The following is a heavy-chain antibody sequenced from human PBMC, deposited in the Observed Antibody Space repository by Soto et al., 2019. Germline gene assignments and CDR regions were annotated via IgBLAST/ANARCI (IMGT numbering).Heavy chain of an antibody. J-gene: IGHJ5*02. CDR2: MNPGSGDT. CDR1: GYTFTKSD. V-gene: IGHV1-8*01. CDR3: ARMESFGSLNWFDP. D-gene: IGHD5-18*01. Sequence: ASVKVSCKACGYTFTKSDVSWVRQATGQGLEWMGWMNPGSGDTGYAQKFQGRVTMTRDISIATAYMELNSLTSEDTAIYYCARMESFGSLNWFDPWGQGTLVTVSS.